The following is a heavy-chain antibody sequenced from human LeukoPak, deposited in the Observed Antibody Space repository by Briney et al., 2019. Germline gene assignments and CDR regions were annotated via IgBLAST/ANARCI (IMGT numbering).Heavy chain of an antibody. V-gene: IGHV3-30*18. D-gene: IGHD3-10*01. CDR2: ISYDGSNK. J-gene: IGHJ4*02. Sequence: QSGGPLRLSCAASGFTFSSYGMPWVRQAPGKGLEWVAVISYDGSNKYYADSVKGRFTISRDNSKNTLYLQMNSLRAEDTAVYYCAKDYYGSGSPYQYFDYWGQGTLVTVSS. CDR3: AKDYYGSGSPYQYFDY. CDR1: GFTFSSYG.